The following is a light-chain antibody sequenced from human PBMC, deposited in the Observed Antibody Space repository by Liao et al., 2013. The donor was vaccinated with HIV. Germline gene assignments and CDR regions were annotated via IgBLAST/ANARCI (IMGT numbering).Light chain of an antibody. J-gene: IGLJ3*02. CDR2: YDS. V-gene: IGLV3-21*01. CDR3: QSADSSGPSLV. CDR1: NIGIKS. Sequence: SYELTQPPSVSVAPGKTARITCGGSNIGIKSVHWYQQKAGQAPVLVIYYDSDRPSGIPERISGSSSGTTVTLSISGVQAEDEADYYCQSADSSGPSLVFGGGTKLTVL.